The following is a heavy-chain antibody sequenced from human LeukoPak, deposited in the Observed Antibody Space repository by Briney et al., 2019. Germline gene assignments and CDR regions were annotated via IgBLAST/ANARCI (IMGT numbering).Heavy chain of an antibody. CDR3: AKDIQLST. Sequence: GGSLRLSCAASGFTFSDSAMTWVRQVPGKGLEWVSLISSSGGNTYYADSVKGRSTISRDSSKNTLSLQMNSLRVEDTAIYYCAKDIQLSTWGLGTMVTVSS. CDR2: ISSSGGNT. V-gene: IGHV3-23*01. J-gene: IGHJ3*01. D-gene: IGHD3-16*02. CDR1: GFTFSDSA.